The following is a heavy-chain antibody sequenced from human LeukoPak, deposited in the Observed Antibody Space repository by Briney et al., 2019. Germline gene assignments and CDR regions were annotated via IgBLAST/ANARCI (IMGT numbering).Heavy chain of an antibody. J-gene: IGHJ6*03. D-gene: IGHD2-15*01. V-gene: IGHV4-59*08. CDR1: GGSISNYY. CDR2: IYYSGST. CDR3: ARICSYYYYYYYYMDV. Sequence: SETLSLTCTVSGGSISNYYWSWIRQPPGKGLEWIGYIYYSGSTNYNPSPRSRVTISVDTSKNQFSLKLSSVTAADTAVYYCARICSYYYYYYYYMDVWGKGTTVTISS.